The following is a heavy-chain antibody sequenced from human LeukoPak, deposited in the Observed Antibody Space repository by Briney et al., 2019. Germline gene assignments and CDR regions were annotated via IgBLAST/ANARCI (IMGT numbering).Heavy chain of an antibody. D-gene: IGHD3-16*01. CDR2: ISSSSSYI. CDR3: ARDSGMIFHY. CDR1: GFTFSSYS. V-gene: IGHV3-21*01. Sequence: PGGSLRLSCAASGFTFSSYSMNWVRQAPGKGLEWVSSISSSSSYIYYADSVKGRFTISRDNAKKSLYQQMNSLRAEDTAVYYCARDSGMIFHYWGQGTLVTVSS. J-gene: IGHJ4*02.